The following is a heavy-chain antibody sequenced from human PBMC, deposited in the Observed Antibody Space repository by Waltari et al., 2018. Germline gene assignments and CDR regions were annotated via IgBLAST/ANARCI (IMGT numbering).Heavy chain of an antibody. V-gene: IGHV4-34*01. Sequence: QVQLQQWGAGLLKPSETLSLTCAVYGGSFSGYSWSWIRQPPGKGLEWIGEINHSGSTNYNPSLKSRVTISVDTSKNQFSLKLSSVTAADTAVYYCAIDPDCTGGVCYNYYGMDVWGQGTTVTVSS. J-gene: IGHJ6*02. D-gene: IGHD2-8*02. CDR3: AIDPDCTGGVCYNYYGMDV. CDR1: GGSFSGYS. CDR2: INHSGST.